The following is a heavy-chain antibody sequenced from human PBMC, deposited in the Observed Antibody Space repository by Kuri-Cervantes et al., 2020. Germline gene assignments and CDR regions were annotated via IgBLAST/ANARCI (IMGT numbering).Heavy chain of an antibody. CDR2: MNPNSGNT. J-gene: IGHJ5*02. Sequence: ASVKVSCKASGYTFTSYDINWVRQATGQGLEWMGWMNPNSGNTGYAQKFQGRVTMTRNTSISTAYMELSSLRSEDTAVYYCATGGPRGLELLPWGQGTLVTVSS. CDR1: GYTFTSYD. D-gene: IGHD1-7*01. V-gene: IGHV1-8*01. CDR3: ATGGPRGLELLP.